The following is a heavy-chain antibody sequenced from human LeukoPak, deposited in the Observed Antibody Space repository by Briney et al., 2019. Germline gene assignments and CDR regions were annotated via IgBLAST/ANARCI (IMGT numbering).Heavy chain of an antibody. CDR2: IIPILGVA. CDR1: GGTFSSYA. CDR3: ARGDNYYGSDH. Sequence: SVKVSRKASGGTFSSYAISWVRQAPGQGLERMGRIIPILGVANYAQKFQGTVTITADKSTSTAYMELSSLRSEDTAVYYCARGDNYYGSDHWSQGTLVTVSS. J-gene: IGHJ4*02. D-gene: IGHD3-10*01. V-gene: IGHV1-69*04.